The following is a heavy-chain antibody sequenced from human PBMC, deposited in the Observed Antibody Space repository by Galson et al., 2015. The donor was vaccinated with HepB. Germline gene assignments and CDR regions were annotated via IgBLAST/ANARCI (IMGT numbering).Heavy chain of an antibody. CDR1: GGTFSSYA. CDR2: IIPILGIA. D-gene: IGHD3-3*01. Sequence: QSGAEVKKPGESLKISCKASGGTFSSYAISWVRQAPGQGLEWMGGIIPILGIANYAQKFQGRVTITADKSTSTAYMELSSLRSEDTAVYYCAREPTSSVLRFLEWFTVFDPWGQGTLVTVSS. J-gene: IGHJ5*02. V-gene: IGHV1-69*10. CDR3: AREPTSSVLRFLEWFTVFDP.